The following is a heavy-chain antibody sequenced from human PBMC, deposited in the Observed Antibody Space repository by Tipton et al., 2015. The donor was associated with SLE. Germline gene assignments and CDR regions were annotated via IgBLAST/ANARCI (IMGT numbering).Heavy chain of an antibody. J-gene: IGHJ4*02. V-gene: IGHV3-9*01. CDR2: ISWNSGSI. CDR3: AKDMYSSGTYFDY. D-gene: IGHD3-22*01. Sequence: SLRLSCAASGFTFDDYAMHWVRQAPGKGLEWVSGISWNSGSIGYADSVKGRFTISRGNAKNSLYLQMNSLRAEDTALYYCAKDMYSSGTYFDYWGQGTLVTVSS. CDR1: GFTFDDYA.